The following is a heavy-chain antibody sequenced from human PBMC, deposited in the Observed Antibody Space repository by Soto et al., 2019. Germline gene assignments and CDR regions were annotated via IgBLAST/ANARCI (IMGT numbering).Heavy chain of an antibody. V-gene: IGHV1-69*13. D-gene: IGHD1-26*01. Sequence: ASVKVSCKASGGTFSSYAISWVRQAPGQGLEWMGGIIPIFGTANYAQKFQGRVTITADESTSTAYMELSSLRSEDTAVYYCATNSGSSLGHAFDIWGQGTMVTVSS. CDR3: ATNSGSSLGHAFDI. CDR2: IIPIFGTA. CDR1: GGTFSSYA. J-gene: IGHJ3*02.